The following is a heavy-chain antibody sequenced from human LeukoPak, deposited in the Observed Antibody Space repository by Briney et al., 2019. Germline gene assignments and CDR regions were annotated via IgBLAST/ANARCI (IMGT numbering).Heavy chain of an antibody. Sequence: GGSLRLSCAASGFTFSGYWMSWVRQAPGKGLEWVANIKQDGSEKYYVDSVKGRFTISRDNAKNSLYLQMNSLRAEDTAVYYCARDPLWFGEQTFDYWGQGTLVTVSS. CDR3: ARDPLWFGEQTFDY. CDR2: IKQDGSEK. J-gene: IGHJ4*02. D-gene: IGHD3-10*01. CDR1: GFTFSGYW. V-gene: IGHV3-7*01.